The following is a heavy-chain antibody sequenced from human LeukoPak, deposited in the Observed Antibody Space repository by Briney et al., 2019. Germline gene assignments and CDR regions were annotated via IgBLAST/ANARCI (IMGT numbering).Heavy chain of an antibody. CDR3: ARSTGDYALTFDS. CDR1: GGSISSYH. J-gene: IGHJ4*02. CDR2: IYYSGSN. V-gene: IGHV4-59*01. D-gene: IGHD4-17*01. Sequence: SETLSLTCTVSGGSISSYHWIWRRQPPGKTREWIGYIYYSGSNNYNPSLRSRVSISEDTSKNQFSLKMSPVTAADTAVYYCARSTGDYALTFDSWGQGILVTVSS.